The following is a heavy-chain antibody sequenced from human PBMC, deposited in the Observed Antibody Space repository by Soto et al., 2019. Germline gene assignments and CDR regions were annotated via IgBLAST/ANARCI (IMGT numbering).Heavy chain of an antibody. V-gene: IGHV3-48*02. D-gene: IGHD2-21*01. CDR1: DFLFGSHS. J-gene: IGHJ3*01. CDR2: ITKDGEVK. CDR3: ASGIYISWGALDL. Sequence: EVRIVESGGGLVHPGESVRLSCTAPDFLFGSHSFNWVRQAPGKGLERMAKITKDGEVKTYADSLKGRFTISRNNAKAAMYLQMGSLRDDDTAVYYCASGIYISWGALDLWGQGKKVVVSS.